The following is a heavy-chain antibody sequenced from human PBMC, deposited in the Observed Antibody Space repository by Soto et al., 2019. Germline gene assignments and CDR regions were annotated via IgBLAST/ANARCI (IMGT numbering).Heavy chain of an antibody. CDR2: IYHSGST. CDR3: AAGGGLPRYY. Sequence: QLQLQESGSGLVKPSQTLSLTCAVSGGSISSGGYSWSWIRQPPGKGLEWIGYIYHSGSTYYNPSLKRRVTRSVDRSKNQFALKLSSVTAADTAVYYCAAGGGLPRYYWGQGTLVTVSS. J-gene: IGHJ4*02. V-gene: IGHV4-30-2*01. D-gene: IGHD5-12*01. CDR1: GGSISSGGYS.